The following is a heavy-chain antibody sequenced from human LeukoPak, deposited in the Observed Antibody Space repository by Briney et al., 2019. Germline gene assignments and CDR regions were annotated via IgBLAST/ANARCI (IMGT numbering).Heavy chain of an antibody. D-gene: IGHD3-3*01. Sequence: PGGSLRLSCAASGFTFSSYAMSWVRQAPGKGLEWVSGISGSGGSTYSADSVKGRFTISRDDSKNTLYLEMNSLRVEDTAVYYCAKYIYDFWSGYPYYFDYWGQGTLVTVSS. CDR1: GFTFSSYA. CDR2: ISGSGGST. V-gene: IGHV3-23*01. CDR3: AKYIYDFWSGYPYYFDY. J-gene: IGHJ4*02.